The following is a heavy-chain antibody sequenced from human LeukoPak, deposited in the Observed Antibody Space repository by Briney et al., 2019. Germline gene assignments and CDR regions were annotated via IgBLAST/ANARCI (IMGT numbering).Heavy chain of an antibody. V-gene: IGHV3-30*18. Sequence: PGGSLRLSCAASGFTFSSFGMHWVRQPPGKGLEWLALISSDGSNEYYADSVKGRFAISRDDSKSTLYLQMNSLRDEDTAVYYCAKDLIGDSSGSYKQGNWFDPWGQGTLVTVSS. CDR1: GFTFSSFG. CDR2: ISSDGSNE. J-gene: IGHJ5*02. D-gene: IGHD3-22*01. CDR3: AKDLIGDSSGSYKQGNWFDP.